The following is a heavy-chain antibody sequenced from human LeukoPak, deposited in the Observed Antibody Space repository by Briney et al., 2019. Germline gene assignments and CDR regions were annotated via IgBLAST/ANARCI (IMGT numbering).Heavy chain of an antibody. CDR3: ATDLLWFGVFDY. D-gene: IGHD3-10*01. J-gene: IGHJ4*02. V-gene: IGHV1-24*01. CDR1: GYTLTELS. CDR2: FDPEDGET. Sequence: GASVKVSCKVSGYTLTELSMHWVRQAPGKGLEWMGGFDPEDGETINAQKFQGRVTMTEDTSTDTAYMELSSLRSEDTAVYYCATDLLWFGVFDYWGQGTLVTVSS.